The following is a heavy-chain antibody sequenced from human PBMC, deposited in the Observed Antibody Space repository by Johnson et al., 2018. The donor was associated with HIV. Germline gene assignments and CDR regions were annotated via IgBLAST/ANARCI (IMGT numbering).Heavy chain of an antibody. CDR2: IRFDGTNK. V-gene: IGHV3-30*02. Sequence: VQLVESGGDVVQPGGSMRLSCAASGFPFSTYNMHWVRQAPGKGLEWVTFIRFDGTNKYYADYVKGRFTISRDNSKNTLYLQFNSLRVDDTSLYYCARDRIAVAQGAFDIWGQGTMVTVSS. CDR3: ARDRIAVAQGAFDI. J-gene: IGHJ3*02. CDR1: GFPFSTYN. D-gene: IGHD6-19*01.